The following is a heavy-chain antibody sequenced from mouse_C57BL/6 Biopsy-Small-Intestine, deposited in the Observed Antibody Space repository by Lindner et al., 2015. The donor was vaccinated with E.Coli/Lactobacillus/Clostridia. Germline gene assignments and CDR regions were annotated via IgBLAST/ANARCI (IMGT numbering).Heavy chain of an antibody. CDR2: INPNNGGT. CDR1: GYTFTDYN. V-gene: IGHV1-22*01. D-gene: IGHD2-1*01. CDR3: ARGYYYGNFGDY. J-gene: IGHJ2*01. Sequence: VQLQESGPELVKPGASVKMSCKASGYTFTDYNMHWVKQSHGKSLEWIGYINPNNGGTNYNQKFKGKATLTVNKSSSTSYMELRSLTSEDSAVYYCARGYYYGNFGDYWGQGTTLTVSS.